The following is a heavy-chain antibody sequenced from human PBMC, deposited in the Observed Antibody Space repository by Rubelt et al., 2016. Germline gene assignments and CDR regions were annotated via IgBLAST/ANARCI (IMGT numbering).Heavy chain of an antibody. CDR2: IFTHDEK. V-gene: IGHV2-26*01. CDR3: ARSIKLDFDH. J-gene: IGHJ4*02. CDR1: GLSPSRVRMG. Sequence: QVPLKESGPVLVKPTETVTPTCAVSGLSPSRVRMGVSCIRQPPGTDLELLANIFTHDEKSYNTFLKCRLTISKDTYKSQIVLNMTNIEPVETATDCCARSIKLDFDHCGQGTLVTFSS.